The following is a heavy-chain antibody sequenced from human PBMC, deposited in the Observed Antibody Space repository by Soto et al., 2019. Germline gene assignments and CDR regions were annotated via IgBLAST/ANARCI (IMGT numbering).Heavy chain of an antibody. CDR3: ALASGFLDIVATINPDY. CDR2: IYWNDDK. J-gene: IGHJ4*02. V-gene: IGHV2-5*01. Sequence: SGPTLVNPTQTLTLTCTFSGFSLSTSGVGVGWNRQPPGKALEWLALIYWNDDKRYSPSLKSRLTITKDTSKNQVVLTMTNKDPVDTATYYCALASGFLDIVATINPDYWGQGTLVTVSS. D-gene: IGHD5-12*01. CDR1: GFSLSTSGVG.